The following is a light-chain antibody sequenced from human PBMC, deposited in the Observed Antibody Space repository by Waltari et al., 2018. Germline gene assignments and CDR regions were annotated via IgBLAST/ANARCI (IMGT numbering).Light chain of an antibody. Sequence: DIQMTQSPSSLSASVGASVTITCRASQSINNKLNWYQQRPGKAPKLLISVASSLESGVPSRFSGSGSGTEFTLSISSLQPEDFATYYCQQSNSLPYTFGQGTKLEIK. CDR3: QQSNSLPYT. J-gene: IGKJ2*01. CDR2: VAS. CDR1: QSINNK. V-gene: IGKV1-39*01.